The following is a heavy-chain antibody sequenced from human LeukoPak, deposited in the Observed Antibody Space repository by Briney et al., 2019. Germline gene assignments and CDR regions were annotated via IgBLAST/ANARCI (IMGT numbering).Heavy chain of an antibody. J-gene: IGHJ4*02. D-gene: IGHD3-22*01. CDR1: SGSISSSSYY. CDR2: ISYSGST. CDR3: ARGSSRYSDSRNYFDY. Sequence: KPSETLSLTCTVSSGSISSSSYYWGWIRQPPGKGLEWIGRISYSGSTYYNPSLKSRVTISVDTSRNQFSLKLSSVTAADTAVYYCARGSSRYSDSRNYFDYWGQGTLVTVSS. V-gene: IGHV4-39*01.